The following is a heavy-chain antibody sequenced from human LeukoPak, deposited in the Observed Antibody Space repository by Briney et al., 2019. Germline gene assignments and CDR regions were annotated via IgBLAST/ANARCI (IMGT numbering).Heavy chain of an antibody. D-gene: IGHD5-24*01. CDR1: GFTFSTYS. J-gene: IGHJ4*02. CDR3: ARVGEKAFHLWPEIDY. V-gene: IGHV3-21*01. CDR2: ISSSSSYI. Sequence: EGSLRLSCAASGFTFSTYSMNWVRQAPGKGLEWVSSISSSSSYIYYADSVKGRFTISRDNAKKSLYLQMNSLRAEDTAVYYCARVGEKAFHLWPEIDYWGQGTLVTVSS.